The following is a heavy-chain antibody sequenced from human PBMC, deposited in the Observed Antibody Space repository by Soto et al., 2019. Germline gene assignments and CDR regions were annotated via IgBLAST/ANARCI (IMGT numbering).Heavy chain of an antibody. V-gene: IGHV3-23*01. CDR1: GFIFSSSA. Sequence: PGGSLRLSCSASGFIFSSSAMNWVRQAPGKGLEWVSAISGSGGSIYYADSVKGRFTIARDNSKNTLFLQMNSLRVEDTAVYYCARGEPHHYFDYWGQGTLVTVSS. CDR2: ISGSGGSI. D-gene: IGHD3-16*01. J-gene: IGHJ4*02. CDR3: ARGEPHHYFDY.